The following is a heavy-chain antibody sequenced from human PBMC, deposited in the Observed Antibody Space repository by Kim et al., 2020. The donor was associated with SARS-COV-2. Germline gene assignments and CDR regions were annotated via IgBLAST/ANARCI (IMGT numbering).Heavy chain of an antibody. CDR2: IYYSGST. Sequence: SETLSLTCTVSGGSISSSSYYWGWIRQPPGKGLEWIGSIYYSGSTYYNPSLKSRVTISVDTSKNQFSLKLSSVTAADTAVYYCARQRVGSGWYIRYYYYYVMDVWGQGTTVTVSS. CDR1: GGSISSSSYY. J-gene: IGHJ6*02. D-gene: IGHD6-19*01. CDR3: ARQRVGSGWYIRYYYYYVMDV. V-gene: IGHV4-39*01.